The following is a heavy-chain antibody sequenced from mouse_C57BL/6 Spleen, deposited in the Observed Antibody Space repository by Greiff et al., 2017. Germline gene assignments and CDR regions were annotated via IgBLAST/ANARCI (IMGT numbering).Heavy chain of an antibody. Sequence: DVKLQESGPGLVKPSQSLSLTCSVTGYSITSGYYWNLIRQFPGNKLEWMDYIHYDGSNNYNPYVKNRISITRDTSKNQFFLKLNSVTTEDTATYCCARGDGYPEFADWGQGTLVTVSA. V-gene: IGHV3-6*01. CDR3: ARGDGYPEFAD. J-gene: IGHJ3*01. CDR2: IHYDGSN. CDR1: GYSITSGYY. D-gene: IGHD2-3*01.